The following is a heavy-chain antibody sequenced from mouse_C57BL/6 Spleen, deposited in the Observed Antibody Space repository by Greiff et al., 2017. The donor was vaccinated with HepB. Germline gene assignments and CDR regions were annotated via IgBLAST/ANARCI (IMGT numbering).Heavy chain of an antibody. Sequence: DVMLVESGGGLVKPGGSLKLSCAASGFTFSSYAMSWVRQTPEKRLEWVATISDGGSYTYYPDNVKGRFTISRDNAKNNRYLQMSHLKSEDTAMYYCAREESNDFDYWGQGTTLTVSS. J-gene: IGHJ2*01. CDR1: GFTFSSYA. V-gene: IGHV5-4*01. CDR3: AREESNDFDY. D-gene: IGHD4-1*01. CDR2: ISDGGSYT.